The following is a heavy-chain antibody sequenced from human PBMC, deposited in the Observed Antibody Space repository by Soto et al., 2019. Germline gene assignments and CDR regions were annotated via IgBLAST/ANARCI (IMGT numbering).Heavy chain of an antibody. CDR3: ARAKEGLQIWSSKRSAYCGGDCSSPFDY. Sequence: SXKVSLEASEYTXTSYAMHLVRQAPGQSLEWMGWINAGNCNTKYSQKLQGRVTITRETYASTAYMELSSLRSEEKAVYYCARAKEGLQIWSSKRSAYCGGDCSSPFDYWGQGTLATVSS. V-gene: IGHV1-3*01. J-gene: IGHJ4*02. CDR2: INAGNCNT. D-gene: IGHD2-21*02. CDR1: EYTXTSYA.